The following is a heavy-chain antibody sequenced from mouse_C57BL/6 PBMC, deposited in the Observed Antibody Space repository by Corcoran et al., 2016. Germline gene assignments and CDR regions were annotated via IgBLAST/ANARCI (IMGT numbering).Heavy chain of an antibody. J-gene: IGHJ3*01. CDR2: IYWDDDK. Sequence: QVTLKESGPGILQSSQTLSLTCSFSGFSLSTSGMGVSWIRQPSGKGLEWLAHIYWDDDKRYNPSLKSWLTISKDTSRNQVFLKITSVDTADTATYYCARKDTADWFAYWGQGTLVTVSA. CDR3: ARKDTADWFAY. CDR1: GFSLSTSGMG. V-gene: IGHV8-12*01.